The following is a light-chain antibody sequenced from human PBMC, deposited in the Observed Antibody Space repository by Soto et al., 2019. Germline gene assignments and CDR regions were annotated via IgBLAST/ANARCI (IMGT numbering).Light chain of an antibody. CDR2: DST. CDR1: QSIHTS. J-gene: IGKJ5*01. V-gene: IGKV3-11*01. CDR3: QQRNVWPPIT. Sequence: VLTQPPATLSLSPGERATLSCRSSQSIHTSLAWYQQKSGKPPRLVIYDSTLRANGVPDRFGGSRSGTEFTLTINSLEPEDFAVYYCQQRNVWPPITFGQGTRLENK.